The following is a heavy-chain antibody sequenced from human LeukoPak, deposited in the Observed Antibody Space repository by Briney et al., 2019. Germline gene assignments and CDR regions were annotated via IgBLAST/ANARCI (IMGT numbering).Heavy chain of an antibody. V-gene: IGHV1-18*01. Sequence: ASVKVSCKASGYIFINYGLSWVRQAPGQGLEWMGWISPYNGHTNYAPNLQDRLTMTTDTSTSTAYMELRSLRSDDTAVYYCAKARDTVLNEYWGQGTLVTVSS. CDR3: AKARDTVLNEY. CDR1: GYIFINYG. J-gene: IGHJ4*02. CDR2: ISPYNGHT.